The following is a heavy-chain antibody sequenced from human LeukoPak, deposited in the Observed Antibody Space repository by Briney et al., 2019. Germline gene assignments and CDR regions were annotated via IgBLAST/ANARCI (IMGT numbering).Heavy chain of an antibody. CDR3: ARGRSITLLRGVAMSDGFDI. CDR2: ISSSSSYI. D-gene: IGHD3-10*01. Sequence: GGSLRLSCAASGFTFSSYSLNWVRQAPGKGLEWVSSISSSSSYIYYGDSVKGRFTISRDNAKNLVFLQMNGLRAEDTAVYYCARGRSITLLRGVAMSDGFDIWGQGAMVAVSS. CDR1: GFTFSSYS. V-gene: IGHV3-21*01. J-gene: IGHJ3*02.